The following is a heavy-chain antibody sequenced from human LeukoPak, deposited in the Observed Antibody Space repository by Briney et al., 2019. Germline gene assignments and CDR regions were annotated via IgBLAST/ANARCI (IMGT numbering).Heavy chain of an antibody. V-gene: IGHV4-59*12. CDR1: GGSISSYY. CDR3: ARARLVAFYYYGSGSWNWFDP. D-gene: IGHD3-10*01. Sequence: PSETLSLTCTVSGGSISSYYWSWIRQPPGKGLEWIGYIYYSGSTNYNPSLKSRVTISVDTSKNQFSLKLSSVTAADTAVYYCARARLVAFYYYGSGSWNWFDPWGQGTLVTVSS. J-gene: IGHJ5*02. CDR2: IYYSGST.